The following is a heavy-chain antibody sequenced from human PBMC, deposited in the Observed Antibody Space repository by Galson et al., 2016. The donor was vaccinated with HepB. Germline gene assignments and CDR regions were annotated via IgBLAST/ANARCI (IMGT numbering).Heavy chain of an antibody. D-gene: IGHD3-10*01. J-gene: IGHJ5*02. CDR1: GYTFTSYA. Sequence: SVKVSCKASGYTFTSYAMNWVRQAPGQGLEWMGGIIPIFGTANSAQKFQGRVTITADESTSTAYMELSSLRSEDTAVYYCARDPNYYGSGTYHTWGQGTLVTVSS. CDR3: ARDPNYYGSGTYHT. V-gene: IGHV1-69*13. CDR2: IIPIFGTA.